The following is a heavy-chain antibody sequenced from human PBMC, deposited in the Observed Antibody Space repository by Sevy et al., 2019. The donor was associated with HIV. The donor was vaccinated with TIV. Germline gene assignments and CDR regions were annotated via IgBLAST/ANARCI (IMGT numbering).Heavy chain of an antibody. CDR3: AREGCTKPHDY. Sequence: GGSLRLSCAAPGFTFSKYSMSWVRQPPGKGLEWVSTLSFGCGEINHADSVKGRFTISRDNSKNSLYLQMNNLRAEDTAVYYCAREGCTKPHDYWGQRTLVTVSS. J-gene: IGHJ4*02. CDR1: GFTFSKYS. D-gene: IGHD2-8*01. CDR2: LSFGCGEI. V-gene: IGHV3-23*01.